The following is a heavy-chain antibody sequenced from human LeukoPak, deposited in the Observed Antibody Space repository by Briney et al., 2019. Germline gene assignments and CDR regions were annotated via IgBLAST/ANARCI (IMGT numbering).Heavy chain of an antibody. CDR1: GGSFSGYY. V-gene: IGHV4-34*01. CDR2: INHSGST. Sequence: SETLSLTCAVYGGSFSGYYWSWIRQPPGKGLEWIGEINHSGSTNYNPSLKSRGTISVDTSKNQFSLKLSSVTAADTAVYYCARRHDYGDYLNWFDPWGQGTLVTVSS. D-gene: IGHD4-17*01. J-gene: IGHJ5*02. CDR3: ARRHDYGDYLNWFDP.